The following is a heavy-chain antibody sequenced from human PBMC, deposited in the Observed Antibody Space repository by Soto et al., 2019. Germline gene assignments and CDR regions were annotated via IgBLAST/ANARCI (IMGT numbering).Heavy chain of an antibody. Sequence: SETLSLTSAVSGGSISSGGYSWSWIRQPPGKGLEWIGYIYHSGSTYYNPSLKSRVTISVDRSKNQFSLKLSSVTAADTAVYYCARGITMIVVVPWFDPWGQGTLVTVSS. CDR1: GGSISSGGYS. CDR2: IYHSGST. D-gene: IGHD3-22*01. V-gene: IGHV4-30-2*01. J-gene: IGHJ5*02. CDR3: ARGITMIVVVPWFDP.